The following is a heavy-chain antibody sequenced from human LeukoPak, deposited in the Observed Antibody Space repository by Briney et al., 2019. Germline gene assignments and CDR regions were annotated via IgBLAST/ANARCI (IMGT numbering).Heavy chain of an antibody. V-gene: IGHV3-23*01. Sequence: GGSLRLSCGASGFSFSSFWMTWVRQPPGKGLEWVSAISGSGGSTYYAGSVKGQFTISRDNSKSTLCLQMNSLRAEDTAVYYCAKQLGYCSDGSCYFPYWGQGTLVTVSS. CDR3: AKQLGYCSDGSCYFPY. J-gene: IGHJ4*02. CDR1: GFSFSSFW. D-gene: IGHD2-15*01. CDR2: ISGSGGST.